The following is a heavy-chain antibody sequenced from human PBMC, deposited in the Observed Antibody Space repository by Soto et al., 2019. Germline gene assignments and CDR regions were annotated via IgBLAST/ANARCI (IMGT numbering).Heavy chain of an antibody. Sequence: ASVKVSCKASGGTFSSYAISWVRQAPGQGLEWMGGIIPIFGTANYAQKFQGRVTITADESTSTAYIELSRLRSEDTAVYYCARVERNSFGSCSSTCCYRGWFDPCGQGTLVTVSS. CDR1: GGTFSSYA. V-gene: IGHV1-69*13. J-gene: IGHJ5*02. D-gene: IGHD2-2*03. CDR2: IIPIFGTA. CDR3: ARVERNSFGSCSSTCCYRGWFDP.